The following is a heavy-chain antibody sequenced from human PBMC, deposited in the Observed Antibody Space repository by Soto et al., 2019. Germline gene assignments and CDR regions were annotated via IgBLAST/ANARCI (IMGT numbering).Heavy chain of an antibody. D-gene: IGHD6-13*01. Sequence: PGGSLRLSCAASGFTFSSYAMSWVRQAPGKGLEWVSAISGSGGSTYYADSVKGRFTISRDNSKNTLYLQMNSLRAEDTAVYYCVVAAAPNYYCYYGMDVWGQGTRVTVSS. J-gene: IGHJ6*02. CDR1: GFTFSSYA. V-gene: IGHV3-23*01. CDR3: VVAAAPNYYCYYGMDV. CDR2: ISGSGGST.